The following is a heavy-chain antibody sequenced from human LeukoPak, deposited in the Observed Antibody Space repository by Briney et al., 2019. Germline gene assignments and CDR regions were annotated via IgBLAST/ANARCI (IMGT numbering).Heavy chain of an antibody. CDR2: IIPIFGTA. CDR1: GGTFSNYA. J-gene: IGHJ4*02. Sequence: ASVKVSCKASGGTFSNYAISWVRQAPGQGLEWMGRIIPIFGTANYAQKFQGRVTITTDESTSTAYMELSSLRSEDTAVYYCARDLIAAAGSHPPLDYWGQGTLVTVSS. CDR3: ARDLIAAAGSHPPLDY. D-gene: IGHD6-13*01. V-gene: IGHV1-69*05.